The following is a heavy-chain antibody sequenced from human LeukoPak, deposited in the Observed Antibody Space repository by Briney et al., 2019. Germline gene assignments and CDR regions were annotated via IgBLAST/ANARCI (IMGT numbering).Heavy chain of an antibody. CDR2: IWYDGSNK. V-gene: IGHV3-33*01. CDR3: ARERYDSSGYYPDY. J-gene: IGHJ4*02. Sequence: GGSLRLSCAASGFTFSSYGMHWVRQAPGKGLEWVAVIWYDGSNKYYADSVKGRFTISRDNSKNTLYLPMNSLRAEDTAVYYCARERYDSSGYYPDYWGQGTLVTVSS. CDR1: GFTFSSYG. D-gene: IGHD3-22*01.